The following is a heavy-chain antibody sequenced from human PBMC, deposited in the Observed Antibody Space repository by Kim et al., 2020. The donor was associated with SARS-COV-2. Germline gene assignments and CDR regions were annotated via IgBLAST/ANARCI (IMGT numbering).Heavy chain of an antibody. Sequence: SQTLSLTCAISGDSVSSNSAAWHWIRQSPSRGLEWLGRTYYRSKWYNDYAVSVKSRITINPDTSKNQFSLQLNSVTPEDTAVYYCARGVEYAPLEHYYDSSGSDGEAFDIWGQGTMVTVSS. D-gene: IGHD3-22*01. CDR1: GDSVSSNSAA. J-gene: IGHJ3*02. CDR2: TYYRSKWYN. V-gene: IGHV6-1*01. CDR3: ARGVEYAPLEHYYDSSGSDGEAFDI.